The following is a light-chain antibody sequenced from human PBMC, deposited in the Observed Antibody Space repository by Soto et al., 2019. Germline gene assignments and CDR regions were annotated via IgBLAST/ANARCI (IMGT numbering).Light chain of an antibody. J-gene: IGKJ3*01. CDR3: QQYGRSPFT. CDR2: GAS. Sequence: ESVLTQSPGTLSLSPGERATLSCRASQSVSSSYLAWYQQKPGQAPRLLIYGASSRGTGIPDRFSGSGSGPDFTLTISRLETEAFAVYYCQQYGRSPFTFGTGTKVDIK. CDR1: QSVSSSY. V-gene: IGKV3-20*01.